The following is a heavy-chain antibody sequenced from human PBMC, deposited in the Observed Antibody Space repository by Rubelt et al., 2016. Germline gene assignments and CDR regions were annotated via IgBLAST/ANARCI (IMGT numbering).Heavy chain of an antibody. V-gene: IGHV3-53*04. D-gene: IGHD4-17*01. CDR3: ARGGYSTVKTYYYGMDV. Sequence: SGGSTYYADSVKGRFTISRHNSKNTLYLQMNSLRAEDTAVYYCARGGYSTVKTYYYGMDVWGQGTTVTVSS. CDR2: SGGST. J-gene: IGHJ6*02.